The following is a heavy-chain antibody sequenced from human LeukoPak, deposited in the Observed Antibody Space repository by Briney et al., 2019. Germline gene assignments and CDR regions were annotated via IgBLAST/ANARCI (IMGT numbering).Heavy chain of an antibody. CDR1: GFTFSDYY. CDR2: IKQDGSEK. V-gene: IGHV3-7*01. Sequence: GGSLRLSCAASGFTFSDYYMSWVRQAPGKGLEWVANIKQDGSEKYYVDSVKGRFTISRDNAKNSLYLQMNSLRAEDTAVYYCARPTAPYEPSWDFDLWGRGTLVTVSS. J-gene: IGHJ2*01. CDR3: ARPTAPYEPSWDFDL. D-gene: IGHD4-11*01.